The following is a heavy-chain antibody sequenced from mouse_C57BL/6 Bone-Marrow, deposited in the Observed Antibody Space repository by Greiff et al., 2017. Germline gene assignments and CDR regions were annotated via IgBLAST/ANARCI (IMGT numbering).Heavy chain of an antibody. D-gene: IGHD1-1*01. CDR1: GFTFSSYA. CDR2: ISDGGSYT. CDR3: ARDSSSSYDYYAMDY. V-gene: IGHV5-4*01. J-gene: IGHJ4*01. Sequence: DVKLVESGGGLVKPGGSLKLSCAASGFTFSSYAMSWDRQTPEKRLEWVATISDGGSYTYYPDNVKGRFTISRDNAKNNLYLQMSHLKSEDTAMYYCARDSSSSYDYYAMDYWGQGTSVTVSS.